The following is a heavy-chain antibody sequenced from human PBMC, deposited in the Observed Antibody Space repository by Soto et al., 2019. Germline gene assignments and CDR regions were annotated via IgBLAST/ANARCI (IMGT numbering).Heavy chain of an antibody. CDR3: ARAQPRAKASDY. D-gene: IGHD5-12*01. Sequence: QVQLQQWGAGLLKPSETLSLTCAVYGGSFSGYYWSWIRQPPGKGLEWIGEINHSGSTNYNPSLKSRVPISVDTSKNRFPLKLSSVTAADTAVYYWARAQPRAKASDYWGQGPLVTVSS. J-gene: IGHJ4*02. CDR1: GGSFSGYY. V-gene: IGHV4-34*01. CDR2: INHSGST.